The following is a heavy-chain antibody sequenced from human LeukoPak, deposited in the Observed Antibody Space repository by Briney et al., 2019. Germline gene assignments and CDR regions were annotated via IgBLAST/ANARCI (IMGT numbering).Heavy chain of an antibody. J-gene: IGHJ5*02. D-gene: IGHD5-18*01. CDR1: GFTFNRWW. Sequence: GGSLRLSCAASGFTFNRWWMAWVRQAPGKGLEWVASIKQDGSDRYYVDSVKGRFTISRDNAKNSLYLQMNSLGAEDTAVYYCARDPDTFWFDPWGQGTLVTVSS. CDR2: IKQDGSDR. CDR3: ARDPDTFWFDP. V-gene: IGHV3-7*04.